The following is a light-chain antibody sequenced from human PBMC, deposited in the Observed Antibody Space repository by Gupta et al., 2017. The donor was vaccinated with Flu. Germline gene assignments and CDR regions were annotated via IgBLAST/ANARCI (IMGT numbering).Light chain of an antibody. CDR2: GNS. CDR3: QSYDSSLSGSGV. Sequence: QSVLTQPPSVSVAPGQRVTISCTGSSSNIGAGYDVHWYQQLPGTAPKRLIYGNSNRPSGVPDRFSGSKSRTSASLAITGLQAEDEADYYCQSYDSSLSGSGVFGGGTKLTVL. V-gene: IGLV1-40*01. CDR1: SSNIGAGYD. J-gene: IGLJ3*02.